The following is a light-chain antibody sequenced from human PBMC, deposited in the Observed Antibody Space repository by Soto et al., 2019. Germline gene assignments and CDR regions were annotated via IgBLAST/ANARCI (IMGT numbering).Light chain of an antibody. CDR3: QQYDQWPRGT. V-gene: IGKV3-15*01. CDR1: QSIDTY. J-gene: IGKJ2*01. Sequence: EIVLTQSPAALSVSPGERATLSCRASQSIDTYLAWYQQKPGQAPRPLSYGASNRATGIPARFSGSGSGTEFTLTISSLQSEDFAVYYCQQYDQWPRGTFGQGTKLEI. CDR2: GAS.